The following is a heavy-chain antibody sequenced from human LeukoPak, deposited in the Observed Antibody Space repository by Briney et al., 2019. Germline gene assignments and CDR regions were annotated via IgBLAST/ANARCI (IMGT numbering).Heavy chain of an antibody. CDR3: ARRTYSAAYWKHFDY. CDR1: GYFISSGYY. V-gene: IGHV4-38-2*02. CDR2: IHHSGST. J-gene: IGHJ4*02. Sequence: SETLSLTCTVSGYFISSGYYWGWIRRPPGKGLQWIGSIHHSGSTYYNSSLKSRVTISVDTSKNQFSLKLNSVTAADTAVYFCARRTYSAAYWKHFDYWGQGTLVTVSS. D-gene: IGHD1-1*01.